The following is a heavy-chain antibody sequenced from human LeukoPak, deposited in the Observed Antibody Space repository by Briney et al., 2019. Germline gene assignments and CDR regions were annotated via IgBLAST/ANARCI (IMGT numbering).Heavy chain of an antibody. J-gene: IGHJ4*02. CDR3: AKWPEGAMDYFDY. CDR1: GFSFSSYA. Sequence: PGGSLRLSCAASGFSFSSYAMTWARQAPVKGLEWVSAISGDGTRTYYADSVKGRFTISRDNSKNTLYLEMSSLRVKDTAIYYCAKWPEGAMDYFDYWGQGTLVTVSS. CDR2: ISGDGTRT. V-gene: IGHV3-23*01. D-gene: IGHD3-16*01.